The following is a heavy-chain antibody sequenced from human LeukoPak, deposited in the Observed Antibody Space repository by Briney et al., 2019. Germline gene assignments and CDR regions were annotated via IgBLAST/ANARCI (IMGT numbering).Heavy chain of an antibody. Sequence: GGSLRLSCAASGFTFSSYGMHWVRQPPGKGLEWVAFIRFDGNNKYYADSLKGRFTISRDNSKNTLYLQMKSLRAEDTAVYYCAKGGYCSGGSCYPMDVWGQGTTVTVSS. V-gene: IGHV3-30*02. CDR2: IRFDGNNK. CDR1: GFTFSSYG. D-gene: IGHD2-15*01. J-gene: IGHJ6*02. CDR3: AKGGYCSGGSCYPMDV.